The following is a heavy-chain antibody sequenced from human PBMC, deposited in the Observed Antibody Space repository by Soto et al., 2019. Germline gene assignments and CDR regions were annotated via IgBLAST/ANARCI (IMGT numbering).Heavy chain of an antibody. CDR3: ARDSGAKLSSS. CDR2: IIPIFGTA. V-gene: IGHV1-69*01. J-gene: IGHJ4*02. D-gene: IGHD6-13*01. Sequence: VKVSCKASGGTFSSYAISWVRQAPGQGLEWTGGIIPIFGTANYAQKFQGRVTITADESTRTVYMELSSLKSQDTALYYCARDSGAKLSSSWGQGTLVTVSS. CDR1: GGTFSSYA.